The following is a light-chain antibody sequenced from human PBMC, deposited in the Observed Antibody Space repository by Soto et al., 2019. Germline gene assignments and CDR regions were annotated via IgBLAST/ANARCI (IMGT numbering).Light chain of an antibody. CDR3: AAWDDSLSGVV. CDR2: RNN. V-gene: IGLV1-47*01. CDR1: SSNIGRGY. J-gene: IGLJ2*01. Sequence: QSVLTQPPSASVTPGQRGTISCSGSSSNIGRGYVFWYKQLPGTAPRLLIYRNNQRPSGVPDRFAGSKSGTGASLAISGLRYDDEAVYYCAAWDDSLSGVVFGGGTKLTVL.